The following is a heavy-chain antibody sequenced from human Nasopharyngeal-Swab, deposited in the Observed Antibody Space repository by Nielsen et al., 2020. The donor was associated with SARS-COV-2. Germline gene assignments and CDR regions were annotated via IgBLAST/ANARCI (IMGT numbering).Heavy chain of an antibody. CDR3: ARDGGSGSYYNWGPYYYYGLDV. Sequence: ESLKISCAVYGGSFSGYYWSWIRQPPGKGLEWIGEINHSGSTNYNPSLKSRVTISVDTSKNQFSLKLSSVTAADTAVYYCARDGGSGSYYNWGPYYYYGLDVWGQGTTVTVSS. V-gene: IGHV4-34*01. J-gene: IGHJ6*02. CDR1: GGSFSGYY. CDR2: INHSGST. D-gene: IGHD3-10*01.